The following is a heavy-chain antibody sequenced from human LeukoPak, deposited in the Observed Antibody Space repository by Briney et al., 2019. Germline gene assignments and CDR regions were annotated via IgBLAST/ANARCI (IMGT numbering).Heavy chain of an antibody. D-gene: IGHD4-11*01. CDR2: IKTDGSDR. J-gene: IGHJ4*02. V-gene: IGHV3-74*01. CDR3: IRDFLTVTTNDY. Sequence: GGSLRLSCVVSGFRFSGYWMHWVRKAPGKGLVWVSGIKTDGSDRRYADFVTGRFTISRDNAKNTLFLQMNSLRAEDTAVYYCIRDFLTVTTNDYWGQGTLVTVSS. CDR1: GFRFSGYW.